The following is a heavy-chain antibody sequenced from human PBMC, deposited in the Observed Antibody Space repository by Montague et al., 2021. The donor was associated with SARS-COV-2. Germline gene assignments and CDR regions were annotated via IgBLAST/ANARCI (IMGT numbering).Heavy chain of an antibody. CDR3: ARHRGAWYYVFGSGWFDT. J-gene: IGHJ5*01. CDR1: GGSVSSSSYS. Sequence: SETLSLTCTVSGGSVSSSSYSWGWIRQPPGKGLEWIGSIYYSGSTYYXPSLKSRVTISVDTSKKQFSLRLSSVTAADTAVYFCARHRGAWYYVFGSGWFDTWGQGTLVTVSP. D-gene: IGHD3-3*01. CDR2: IYYSGST. V-gene: IGHV4-39*01.